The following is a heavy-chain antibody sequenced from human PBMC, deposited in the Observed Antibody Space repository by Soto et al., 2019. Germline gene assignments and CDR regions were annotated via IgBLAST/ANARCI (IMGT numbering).Heavy chain of an antibody. CDR1: GYTFTTHG. CDR3: ARDLGYCRSGTCYREWFDP. V-gene: IGHV1-18*01. D-gene: IGHD2-15*01. CDR2: VSGDNGHT. J-gene: IGHJ5*02. Sequence: QVQLVQSGAEVKKPGASVKVSCKDSGYTFTTHGISWVRQAPGQGLEWMGWVSGDNGHTNYAQSIQGRVTMTTDTSTNAAYMGLRSLRSDDAAVYYCARDLGYCRSGTCYREWFDPWGQGTLVTVSS.